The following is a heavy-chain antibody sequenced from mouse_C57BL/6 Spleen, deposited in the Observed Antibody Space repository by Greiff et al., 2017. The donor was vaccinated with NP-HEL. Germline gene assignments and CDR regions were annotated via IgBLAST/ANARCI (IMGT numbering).Heavy chain of an antibody. J-gene: IGHJ3*01. CDR3: AGGYSNYWFAY. CDR1: GYTFTSYW. D-gene: IGHD2-5*01. Sequence: QVQLQQSGAELVMPGASVKLSCKASGYTFTSYWMHWVKQRPGQGLEWIGEIDPSDSYTNYNQKFKGKSTLTVDKSSSTAYMQLSSLTSEDSAVYYCAGGYSNYWFAYWGQGTLVTVSA. V-gene: IGHV1-69*01. CDR2: IDPSDSYT.